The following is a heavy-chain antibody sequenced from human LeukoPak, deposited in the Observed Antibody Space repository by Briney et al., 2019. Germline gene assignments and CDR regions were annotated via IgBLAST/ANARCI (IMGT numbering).Heavy chain of an antibody. CDR3: ARHAESGYDRFDL. D-gene: IGHD5-12*01. CDR2: IYYSGST. J-gene: IGHJ5*02. CDR1: GGSISSYY. Sequence: SETLSLTCSVSGGSISSYYWSWIRQPPGKGLEWYGYIYYSGSTNYKSPLKGRVTMSGDTSKNQFSLELRSVTAADTAVYYCARHAESGYDRFDLWGQGTLGTVSS. V-gene: IGHV4-59*08.